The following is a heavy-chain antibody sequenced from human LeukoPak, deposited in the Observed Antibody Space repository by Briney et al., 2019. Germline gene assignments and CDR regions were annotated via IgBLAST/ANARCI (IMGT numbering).Heavy chain of an antibody. D-gene: IGHD5-24*01. Sequence: VASVKVSCKASGGTFSSYAISWVRQAPGQGLKWMGGIIPIFGTANYAQKFQGRVTITTDESTSTAYMELSSLRSEDTAVYYCARSRDGVFDYWGQGTLVTVSS. CDR2: IIPIFGTA. J-gene: IGHJ4*02. CDR1: GGTFSSYA. CDR3: ARSRDGVFDY. V-gene: IGHV1-69*05.